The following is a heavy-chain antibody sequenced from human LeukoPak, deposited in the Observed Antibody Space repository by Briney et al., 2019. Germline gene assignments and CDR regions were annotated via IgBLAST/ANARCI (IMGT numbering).Heavy chain of an antibody. V-gene: IGHV3-21*06. J-gene: IGHJ6*03. CDR1: GFSFNTYN. D-gene: IGHD2-21*02. CDR2: ISTASIYI. Sequence: PGGSLRLSCAASGFSFNTYNMNWVRQAPGKGLEWVSSISTASIYIYYADSVKGRFTISRDNAKNSLYLQMNSLRAEDTAVYYCAREIGGGDYYYYYNMDVWGKGTTVTISS. CDR3: AREIGGGDYYYYYNMDV.